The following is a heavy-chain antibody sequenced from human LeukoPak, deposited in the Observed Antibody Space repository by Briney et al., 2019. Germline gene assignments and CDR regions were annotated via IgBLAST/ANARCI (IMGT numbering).Heavy chain of an antibody. V-gene: IGHV4-59*04. J-gene: IGHJ4*02. CDR1: GGSISSYN. CDR2: IYHSGNT. D-gene: IGHD1-14*01. CDR3: ASVFTPDLQLDY. Sequence: SETLSLTCTVSGGSISSYNWNWIRQPPGKGLEWIGSIYHSGNTYYNPSLKSRVTISVDTSKNQFSLKLSSVTAADTAVYYCASVFTPDLQLDYWGQGTLVTVSS.